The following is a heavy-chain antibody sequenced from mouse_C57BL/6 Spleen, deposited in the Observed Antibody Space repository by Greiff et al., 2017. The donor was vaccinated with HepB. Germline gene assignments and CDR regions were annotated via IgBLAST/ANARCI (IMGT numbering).Heavy chain of an antibody. CDR2: ISYDGSN. Sequence: VQLKESGPGLVKPSQSLSLTCSVTGYSITSGYYWNWIRQFPGNKLEWMGYISYDGSNNYNPSLKNRISITRDTSKNQFFLKLNSVTTEDTATYYCARSSNYDSFAYWGQGTLVTVSA. CDR3: ARSSNYDSFAY. J-gene: IGHJ3*01. D-gene: IGHD2-4*01. CDR1: GYSITSGYY. V-gene: IGHV3-6*01.